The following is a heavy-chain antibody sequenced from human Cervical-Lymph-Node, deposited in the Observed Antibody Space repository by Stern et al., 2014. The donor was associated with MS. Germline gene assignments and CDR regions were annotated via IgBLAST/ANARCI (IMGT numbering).Heavy chain of an antibody. CDR3: ARDEIGQTTTHYYYYGMDV. V-gene: IGHV1-69*01. J-gene: IGHJ6*02. CDR2: IIPIFGAT. D-gene: IGHD1-1*01. Sequence: VQLVESGAEVKKPGSSVKVSCKASGGTFSSQAISWVRQAPGQGLEWLGGIIPIFGATHYAKKCQGRVTITADESTSTAYMELRSLRSEDTAVYYCARDEIGQTTTHYYYYGMDVWGQGTTVTVSS. CDR1: GGTFSSQA.